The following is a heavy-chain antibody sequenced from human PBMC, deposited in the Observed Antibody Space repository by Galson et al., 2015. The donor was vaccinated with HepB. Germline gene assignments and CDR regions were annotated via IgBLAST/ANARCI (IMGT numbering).Heavy chain of an antibody. D-gene: IGHD1-26*01. CDR2: IDAGNGNT. CDR3: ARPLGGGATLGFDY. V-gene: IGHV1-3*01. J-gene: IGHJ4*02. CDR1: GYTFTIYA. Sequence: QSGAEVKKPGASVKVSCKASGYTFTIYAMHWVRQAPGQRLEWMGLIDAGNGNTEYSQMFQDRVTITRDTSASIVYMDLSSLRSEDTAVYYCARPLGGGATLGFDYWGQGTLVTVSS.